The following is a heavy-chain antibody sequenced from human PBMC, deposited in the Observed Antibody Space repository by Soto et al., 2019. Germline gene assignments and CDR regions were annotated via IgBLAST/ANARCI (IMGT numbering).Heavy chain of an antibody. CDR3: AGGGCSGGSCYSSYFQR. V-gene: IGHV1-8*01. J-gene: IGHJ1*01. CDR2: MNPNSGNT. D-gene: IGHD2-15*01. CDR1: GYTFTSYD. Sequence: QVQLVQSGAEVKKPGASVKVSCKASGYTFTSYDINWVRQATGQGLKWMGWMNPNSGNTGYAQKFQGRVTMIRNSSIITAYMELSSLRSDDTSGYYCAGGGCSGGSCYSSYFQRWGEGTLVTVSS.